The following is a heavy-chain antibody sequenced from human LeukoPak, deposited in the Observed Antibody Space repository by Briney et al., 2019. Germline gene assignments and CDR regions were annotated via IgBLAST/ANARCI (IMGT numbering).Heavy chain of an antibody. Sequence: GGSLRLSCSASGFTFSRYAMHWVRQAPGQGLEYVSAISSNGGSTYYADSVKGRFTISRDNSRNTLHLQMSSLRVEDTAVYYCVKDSSSGSYFDYWGQGTLVTVSS. CDR3: VKDSSSGSYFDY. D-gene: IGHD3-10*01. CDR2: ISSNGGST. V-gene: IGHV3-64D*06. J-gene: IGHJ4*02. CDR1: GFTFSRYA.